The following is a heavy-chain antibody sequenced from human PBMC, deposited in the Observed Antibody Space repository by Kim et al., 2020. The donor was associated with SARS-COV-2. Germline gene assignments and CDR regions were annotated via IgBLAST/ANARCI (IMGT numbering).Heavy chain of an antibody. CDR1: GDSVNNHY. V-gene: IGHV4-59*08. CDR3: ARGLLTTSYQDVFDL. J-gene: IGHJ3*01. CDR2: TFYTGST. D-gene: IGHD3-16*02. Sequence: SETLSLTCSVFGDSVNNHYWSWLRQPPGEGMEWIGFTFYTGSTSFNPSLESRVSMSVETSKNQVSLKLRSVTAADTAVYYCARGLLTTSYQDVFDLWG.